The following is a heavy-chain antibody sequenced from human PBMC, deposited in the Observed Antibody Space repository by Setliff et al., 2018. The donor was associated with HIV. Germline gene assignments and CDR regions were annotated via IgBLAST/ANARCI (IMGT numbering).Heavy chain of an antibody. CDR2: IIPIFGTT. CDR3: ARDGLLVAGIRFDY. CDR1: GGTFSSFA. J-gene: IGHJ4*02. D-gene: IGHD6-19*01. V-gene: IGHV1-69*13. Sequence: SVKVSCKISGGTFSSFALSWVRQAPGQGLGWMGGIIPIFGTTNYAQKFQGRVTITADESTGTAYMDLSSLRSEDTAVYYCARDGLLVAGIRFDYWGQGTLVTVSS.